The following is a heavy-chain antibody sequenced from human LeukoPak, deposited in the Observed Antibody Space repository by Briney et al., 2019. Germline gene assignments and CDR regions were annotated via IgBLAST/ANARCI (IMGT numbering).Heavy chain of an antibody. CDR1: GFTFSSYA. V-gene: IGHV3-23*01. CDR3: AKGPSEWELLSFMYFDY. D-gene: IGHD1-26*01. CDR2: ISLDGATT. J-gene: IGHJ4*02. Sequence: SGGSLRLSCAASGFTFSSYAMSWVRQAPGKGLEWVSGISLDGATTYYAGSVEGRFTISRDNSKNTLYLQMNSLRADDTAVYYCAKGPSEWELLSFMYFDYWGQGTLVTVSS.